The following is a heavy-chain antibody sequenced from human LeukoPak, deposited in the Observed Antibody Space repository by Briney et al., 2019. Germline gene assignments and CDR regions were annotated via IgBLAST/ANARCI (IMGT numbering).Heavy chain of an antibody. D-gene: IGHD6-19*01. CDR3: ARGLYSSGWSNYFDY. V-gene: IGHV3-30*04. J-gene: IGHJ4*02. CDR2: ISYDGSNK. CDR1: GFTFSSYA. Sequence: GGSLRLSCAASGFTFSSYAMHWVRQAPGKGLEWVAVISYDGSNKYYADSVKGRFTISRDNSKSTLYLQMNSLRAEDTAVYYCARGLYSSGWSNYFDYWGQGTLVTVSS.